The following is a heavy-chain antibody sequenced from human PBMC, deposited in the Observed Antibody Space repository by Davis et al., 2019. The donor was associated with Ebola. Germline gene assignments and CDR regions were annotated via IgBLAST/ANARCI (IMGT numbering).Heavy chain of an antibody. Sequence: AASVKVSCKASGYSINNFAMIWVRQAPGQGLEWMGWINTNTGNPTYAQGFTGRFVFSLDTSVSTAYLQISSLKAEDTAVYYCARDNLGTQPYYYYYGMDVWGKGTTVTVSS. CDR3: ARDNLGTQPYYYYYGMDV. CDR1: GYSINNFA. J-gene: IGHJ6*04. D-gene: IGHD1-14*01. CDR2: INTNTGNP. V-gene: IGHV7-4-1*02.